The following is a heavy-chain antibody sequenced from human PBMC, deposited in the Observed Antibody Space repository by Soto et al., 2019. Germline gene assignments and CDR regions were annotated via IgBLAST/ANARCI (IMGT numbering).Heavy chain of an antibody. V-gene: IGHV3-33*01. CDR2: IWFDGSDK. J-gene: IGHJ3*02. D-gene: IGHD2-15*01. Sequence: PGWSLRLSCASSGFTFISYGMHWVRQAPGKGLEWVALIWFDGSDKYYTESVKGRFTISRDNSKSTLYLQMNSLRAEDTAVYYCARLYCSAASCYSVGAFDIRGQGTMVTVSS. CDR1: GFTFISYG. CDR3: ARLYCSAASCYSVGAFDI.